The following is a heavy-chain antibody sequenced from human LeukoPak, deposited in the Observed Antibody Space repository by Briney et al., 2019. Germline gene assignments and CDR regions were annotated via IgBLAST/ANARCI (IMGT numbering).Heavy chain of an antibody. CDR1: GFTFSSYA. CDR2: VSGSGGST. CDR3: AKDPQGY. Sequence: GGSLRLSCAASGFTFSSYALTWVRQAPGKGLEWVSTVSGSGGSTYYTDSVKGRFTISRDNSKNTLYLQMNSLRAEDTAVYYCAKDPQGYWGQGTLVTVSS. V-gene: IGHV3-23*01. J-gene: IGHJ4*02.